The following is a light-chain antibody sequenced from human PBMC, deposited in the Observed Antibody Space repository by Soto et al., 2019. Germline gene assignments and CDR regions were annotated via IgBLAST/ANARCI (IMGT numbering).Light chain of an antibody. J-gene: IGLJ1*01. CDR3: SSFTSSCTYV. Sequence: QSVLTQPASVSGSPGQSIAISCTGTSSDFDGFTKVSWYQHHPDKAPKLMMYDVTNRPSGVSDRFSGSKSGNTASLTISGLQAEDEADYYCSSFTSSCTYVFGSGTKLTVL. V-gene: IGLV2-14*03. CDR2: DVT. CDR1: SSDFDGFTK.